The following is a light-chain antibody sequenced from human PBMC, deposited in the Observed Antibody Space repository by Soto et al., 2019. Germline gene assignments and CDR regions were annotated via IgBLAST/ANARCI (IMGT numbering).Light chain of an antibody. V-gene: IGKV1-5*03. CDR1: QSISFR. J-gene: IGKJ1*01. CDR2: KGS. Sequence: DIQMTQSPSTLSASLGDRVTITCRASQSISFRLAWFQQKPGKAPNLLIYKGSSLESGVPSRFSGSGSGTEFTLTISSLQPDDFVTYYCQQYDTYPLTFGQGTKVEV. CDR3: QQYDTYPLT.